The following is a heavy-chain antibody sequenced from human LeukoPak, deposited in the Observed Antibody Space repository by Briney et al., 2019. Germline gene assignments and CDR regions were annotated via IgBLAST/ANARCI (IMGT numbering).Heavy chain of an antibody. CDR2: INHSGST. D-gene: IGHD4-17*01. CDR3: ARGMSYYGDHGD. Sequence: PSETLSLTCAVYGGSFSGYYWSWIRQPPGKGLEWIGEINHSGSTNYNPSLKSRVTLSVDTSKNQFSLKLSSVTAADTAVYYCARGMSYYGDHGDWGQGTLVTVSS. CDR1: GGSFSGYY. V-gene: IGHV4-34*01. J-gene: IGHJ4*02.